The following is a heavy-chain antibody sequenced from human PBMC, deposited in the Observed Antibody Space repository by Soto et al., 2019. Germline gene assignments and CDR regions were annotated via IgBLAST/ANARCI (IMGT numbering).Heavy chain of an antibody. J-gene: IGHJ6*02. CDR1: GYTFTGYY. CDR3: ARDSLTRTWLVIYCDGMDV. D-gene: IGHD2-21*01. Sequence: QVQLVQSGAEVKKPGASVKVSCKASGYTFTGYYMHWVRQAPGQGLEWMGWINTNSGGTNYAQKFQGRLTMTRDTSISTAYMALSRLRSDDTAVYYCARDSLTRTWLVIYCDGMDVWGQGPTVTVSS. CDR2: INTNSGGT. V-gene: IGHV1-2*02.